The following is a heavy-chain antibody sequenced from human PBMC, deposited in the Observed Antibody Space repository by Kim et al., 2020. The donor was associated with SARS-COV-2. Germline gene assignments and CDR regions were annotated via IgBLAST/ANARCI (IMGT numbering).Heavy chain of an antibody. CDR3: AGSPGYCSGGGCQEAINC. J-gene: IGHJ4*02. Sequence: ASVKVSCKASGYTFSNYAIHWVRQAPGQRPEWMGWANAGYGNTRYSQNFQGRVTFTRDTSASTAYMELSSLKSEDTAVYFCAGSPGYCSGGGCQEAINCWGQGTLVTVSS. V-gene: IGHV1-3*01. CDR2: ANAGYGNT. D-gene: IGHD2-15*01. CDR1: GYTFSNYA.